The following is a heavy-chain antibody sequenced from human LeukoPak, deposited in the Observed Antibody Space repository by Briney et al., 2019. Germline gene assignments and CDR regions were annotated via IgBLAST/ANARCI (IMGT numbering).Heavy chain of an antibody. J-gene: IGHJ4*02. CDR2: INSDGSST. D-gene: IGHD3-22*01. Sequence: GGSLRLSCAASGFTFSSYWMHWVGQTPGKGLVWVSRINSDGSSTSYADSVKGRFTVSRDNDKNTLYLQMNSLRAEDTAVYYCAGIYSDSSGYPSDYCGQGTLVTVSS. CDR3: AGIYSDSSGYPSDY. CDR1: GFTFSSYW. V-gene: IGHV3-74*01.